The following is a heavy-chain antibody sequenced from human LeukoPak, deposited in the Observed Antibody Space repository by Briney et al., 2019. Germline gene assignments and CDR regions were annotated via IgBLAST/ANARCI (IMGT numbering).Heavy chain of an antibody. CDR1: GGTFSSYT. CDR3: ASNPHSDPYYYYYYMDV. CDR2: IIPIFGTA. V-gene: IGHV1-69*13. Sequence: GASVKVSCKASGGTFSSYTISWVRQAPGQGLEWMGGIIPIFGTANYAQKFQGRVTITADESTSTAYMELSSLRSEDTAVYYCASNPHSDPYYYYYYMDVWGKGTTVTVSS. J-gene: IGHJ6*03.